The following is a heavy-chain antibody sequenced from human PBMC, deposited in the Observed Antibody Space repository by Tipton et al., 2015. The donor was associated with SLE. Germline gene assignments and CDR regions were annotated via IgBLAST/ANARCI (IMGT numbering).Heavy chain of an antibody. V-gene: IGHV3-30*19. CDR3: ARDTAIRGYAFDI. Sequence: RSLRLSCAASGFTFSSYGMHWVRQAPGKGLEWVAVISYDGSNKYYADSVKGRFTISRDNSKNTLYLQMNSLRAEDTAVYYCARDTAIRGYAFDIWGQGTMVTVSP. CDR2: ISYDGSNK. CDR1: GFTFSSYG. J-gene: IGHJ3*02. D-gene: IGHD5-18*01.